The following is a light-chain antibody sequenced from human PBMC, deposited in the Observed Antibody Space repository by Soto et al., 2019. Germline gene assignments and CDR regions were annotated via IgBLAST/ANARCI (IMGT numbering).Light chain of an antibody. CDR1: QSISSW. CDR2: DAS. CDR3: QQYNSYSGGT. J-gene: IGKJ1*01. V-gene: IGKV1-5*01. Sequence: DIQMTQSPSTLSASVXDRVTITCXXSQSISSWLAWYRQKPGKAPKLLIYDASSLESGVPSRFSGSGSGTEFTLTISSLQPDDFATYYCQQYNSYSGGTFGQGTKVDI.